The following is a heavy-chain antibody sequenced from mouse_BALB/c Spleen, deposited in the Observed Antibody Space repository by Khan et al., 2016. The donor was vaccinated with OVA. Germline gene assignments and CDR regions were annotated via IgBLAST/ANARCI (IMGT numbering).Heavy chain of an antibody. Sequence: EVELVESGGGLVRPGGSLKLSCAASGFTFINYAMSWVRQTPEKRLEWIANISSGGSYTYYPDSVKGRFTISRDNADNTLYLQMSRLRSDDTAMYDCARTPGYYGSNYFDYWGQDTTLTVSS. CDR1: GFTFINYA. J-gene: IGHJ2*01. D-gene: IGHD1-1*01. V-gene: IGHV5-9-3*01. CDR3: ARTPGYYGSNYFDY. CDR2: ISSGGSYT.